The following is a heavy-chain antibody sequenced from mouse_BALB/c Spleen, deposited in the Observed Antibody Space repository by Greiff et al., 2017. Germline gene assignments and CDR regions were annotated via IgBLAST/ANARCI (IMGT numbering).Heavy chain of an antibody. Sequence: DVQLVESGGGLVQPGGSRKLSCAASGFTFSSFGMHWVRQAPEKGLEWVAYISSGSSTIYYADTVKGRFTISRDNPKNTLFLQMTSLRSEDTAMYYCARSAYYGYDDYWGQGTTLTVSS. J-gene: IGHJ2*01. CDR2: ISSGSSTI. CDR3: ARSAYYGYDDY. CDR1: GFTFSSFG. D-gene: IGHD2-9*01. V-gene: IGHV5-17*02.